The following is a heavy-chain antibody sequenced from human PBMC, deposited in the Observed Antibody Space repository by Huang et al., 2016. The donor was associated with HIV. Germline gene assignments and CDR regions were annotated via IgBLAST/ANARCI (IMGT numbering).Heavy chain of an antibody. CDR3: AREVMINFGGPFDP. Sequence: QVQLEQWGAGLLKPSETLSLTCAVYGGSFTGYYWNWIRQSPEKGLEWIGQISQSRSTNYNPSFESRATISIDTSKNQFSLKLTSLSVADTAVYYCAREVMINFGGPFDPWGHGNLVTISS. J-gene: IGHJ5*02. D-gene: IGHD3-16*01. V-gene: IGHV4-34*02. CDR1: GGSFTGYY. CDR2: ISQSRST.